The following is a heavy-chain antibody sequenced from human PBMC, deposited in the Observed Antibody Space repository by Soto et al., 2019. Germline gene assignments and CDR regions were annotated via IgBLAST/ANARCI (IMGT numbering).Heavy chain of an antibody. CDR1: GFTFSSYE. CDR2: ISSSGSTI. J-gene: IGHJ4*02. CDR3: ARDRRERWLQDYFDY. V-gene: IGHV3-48*03. Sequence: GGSLRLSCAASGFTFSSYEMNWVRQAPGKGLEWVSYISSSGSTIYYADSVKGRFTISRDNAKNSLYLQMNSLRAEDTAVYYCARDRRERWLQDYFDYWGQGTLVTVSS. D-gene: IGHD5-12*01.